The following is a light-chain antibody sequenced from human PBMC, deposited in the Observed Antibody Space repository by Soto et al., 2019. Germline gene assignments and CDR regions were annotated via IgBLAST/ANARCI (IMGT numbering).Light chain of an antibody. J-gene: IGKJ1*01. CDR2: WAS. V-gene: IGKV4-1*01. CDR1: QSVLYSSSNQNY. CDR3: QQYYTTPWT. Sequence: DIVMTQSPDSLAVSLGERATINCKSSQSVLYSSSNQNYLAWYQQKPRQPPKLLISWASTRESGVPDRFSGSGSGTDFPLTISSLQAEDVAVYYCQQYYTTPWTFGQGTKVEIK.